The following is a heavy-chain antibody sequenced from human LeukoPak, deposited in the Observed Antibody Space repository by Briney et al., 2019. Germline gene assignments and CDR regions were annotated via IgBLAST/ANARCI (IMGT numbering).Heavy chain of an antibody. CDR3: ARYSVAAYNWFDP. Sequence: SETLSLTCAVYGGSFSGYYWSWIRQPPGKGLEWIGEINHSGSTNYNPSLKSRVTISVDTSKNQFSLKLSSVTAADTAVYYCARYSVAAYNWFDPWGQGTLVTVSS. CDR1: GGSFSGYY. CDR2: INHSGST. V-gene: IGHV4-34*01. D-gene: IGHD6-6*01. J-gene: IGHJ5*02.